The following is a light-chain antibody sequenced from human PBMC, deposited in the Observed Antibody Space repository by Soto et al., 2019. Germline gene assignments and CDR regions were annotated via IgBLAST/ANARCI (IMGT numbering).Light chain of an antibody. CDR1: SSDVGGYNY. CDR3: SSYTSSITYV. J-gene: IGLJ1*01. CDR2: EVT. V-gene: IGLV2-14*01. Sequence: QSVLTQPVSVSGSPGQSITISCTGTSSDVGGYNYVSWYQQHPGKAPKLMIYEVTNRPSGVSNRFSGSKSGNTASLTISGLQADDDADYYCSSYTSSITYVFGTGTKVTV.